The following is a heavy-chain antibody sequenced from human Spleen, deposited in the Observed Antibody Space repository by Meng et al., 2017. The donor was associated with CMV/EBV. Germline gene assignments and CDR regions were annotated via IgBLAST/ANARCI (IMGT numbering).Heavy chain of an antibody. CDR2: ITADGTIT. D-gene: IGHD2-2*01. V-gene: IGHV3-74*01. Sequence: GGSLRLSCVASGFSFSSYWMHWVRQGPGKGLVWVSRITADGTITSYADSVRGRFTISRDNAKNTLYLHMDSLTAEDTAMYYCARDATLPDYWGQETLVTVSS. CDR1: GFSFSSYW. J-gene: IGHJ4*02. CDR3: ARDATLPDY.